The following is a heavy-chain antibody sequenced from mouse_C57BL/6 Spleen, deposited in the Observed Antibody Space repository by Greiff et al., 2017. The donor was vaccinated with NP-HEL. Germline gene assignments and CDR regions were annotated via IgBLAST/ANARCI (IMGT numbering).Heavy chain of an antibody. CDR2: IYPGDGDT. J-gene: IGHJ2*01. V-gene: IGHV1-80*01. CDR1: GYAFSSYW. CDR3: ARGGTTVVVDY. Sequence: QVQLKQSGAELVKPGASVKISCKASGYAFSSYWMNWVKQRPGKGLEWIGQIYPGDGDTNYNGKFKGKATLTADKSSSTAYMQLSSLTSEDSAVYFGARGGTTVVVDYWGQGTTLTVSS. D-gene: IGHD1-1*01.